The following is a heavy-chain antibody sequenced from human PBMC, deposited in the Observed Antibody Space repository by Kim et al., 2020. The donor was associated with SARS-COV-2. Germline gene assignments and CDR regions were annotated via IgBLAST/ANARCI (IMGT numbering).Heavy chain of an antibody. CDR2: ITHDGGAT. CDR1: GFIFHDYT. CDR3: ASDRLQYFHH. V-gene: IGHV3-43*01. D-gene: IGHD2-21*02. J-gene: IGHJ1*01. Sequence: GGSLRLSCAASGFIFHDYTMHWVRQVPGKGLEWVSLITHDGGATFYADSVTGRFTISRDNNRHSLSLQMKSLRTEDAGFSHCASDRLQYFHHWGQGTLVT.